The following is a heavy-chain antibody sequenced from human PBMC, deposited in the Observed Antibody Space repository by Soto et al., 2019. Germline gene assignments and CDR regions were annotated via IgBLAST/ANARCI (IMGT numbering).Heavy chain of an antibody. CDR3: ARPSSFFDSYYFAY. CDR1: GFTFSDYY. V-gene: IGHV3-11*05. CDR2: ISSSSSYT. J-gene: IGHJ4*02. D-gene: IGHD3-9*01. Sequence: QVQLVESGGGLVKPGGSLRLSCAASGFTFSDYYMSWIRQAPGKGLVWVSYISSSSSYTNYADSVKGRFTISRDNAKNSLYLQMNSLRAEDSAVYYCARPSSFFDSYYFAYWGQGTPVTVSS.